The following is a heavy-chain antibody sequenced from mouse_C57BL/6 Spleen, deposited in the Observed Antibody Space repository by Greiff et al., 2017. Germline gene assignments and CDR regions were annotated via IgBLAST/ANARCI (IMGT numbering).Heavy chain of an antibody. CDR1: GYTFTDYY. J-gene: IGHJ3*01. CDR3: ARLDSSGYVDWFAY. D-gene: IGHD3-2*02. Sequence: EVQLQQSGPELVKPGASVKISCKASGYTFTDYYMNWVKQSHGKSLEWIGDINPNNGGTSYNQKFKGKATLTVDKSSSTAYMELRSLTSEDSAVYYCARLDSSGYVDWFAYWGQGTLVTVSA. CDR2: INPNNGGT. V-gene: IGHV1-26*01.